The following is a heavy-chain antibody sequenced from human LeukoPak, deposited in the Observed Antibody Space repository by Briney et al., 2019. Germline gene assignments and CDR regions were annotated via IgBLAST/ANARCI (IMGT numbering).Heavy chain of an antibody. CDR3: ARDCSGGTCYLDY. J-gene: IGHJ4*02. CDR2: ISAYNGNT. V-gene: IGHV1-18*01. D-gene: IGHD2-15*01. CDR1: GTTLSNYG. Sequence: ASVKVSCKATGTTLSNYGITWVRQAPGRGLEWMGWISAYNGNTNYVQKFQGRATMTTDTSTSTAYMELRSLRSDDTALYYCARDCSGGTCYLDYWGQGTLVTVSS.